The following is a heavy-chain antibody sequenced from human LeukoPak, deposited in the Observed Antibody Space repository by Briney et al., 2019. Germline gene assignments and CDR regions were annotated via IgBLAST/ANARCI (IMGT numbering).Heavy chain of an antibody. J-gene: IGHJ1*01. CDR2: ISSSSAYI. V-gene: IGHV3-21*01. CDR1: GFTFSDYS. D-gene: IGHD6-13*01. CDR3: ARGPRNSSSYQYFRD. Sequence: GGSLRLSCAASGFTFSDYSMNWLRQAPGKGLEWVSSISSSSAYIYFADSVKGRFTISSDNAKNSLSLQMKSMIADNTAVYHCARGPRNSSSYQYFRDWGQGTLVTVSS.